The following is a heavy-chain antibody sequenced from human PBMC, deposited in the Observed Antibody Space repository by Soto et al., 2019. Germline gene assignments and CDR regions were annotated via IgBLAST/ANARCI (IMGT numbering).Heavy chain of an antibody. V-gene: IGHV3-74*01. D-gene: IGHD2-2*03. CDR2: IKRDGSST. J-gene: IGHJ5*02. CDR3: VRDYMDKGRDCNWFDP. CDR1: GFIFSSYW. Sequence: GGSLRLSCAASGFIFSSYWLHWVRQAPGKGLVWLSRIKRDGSSTSYADSEKGRFTISRDTARKTLYLQRNSPTADATADYYCVRDYMDKGRDCNWFDPWGQGALVTVSS.